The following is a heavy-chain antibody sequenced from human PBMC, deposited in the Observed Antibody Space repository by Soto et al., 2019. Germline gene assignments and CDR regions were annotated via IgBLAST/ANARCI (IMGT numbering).Heavy chain of an antibody. V-gene: IGHV4-31*02. CDR1: GGSITTGGRY. J-gene: IGHJ3*02. CDR2: IYYSGNT. CDR3: AQALVFTGGDGFDI. Sequence: QVRLQEWGPGLVKPSQTLSLKCSVSGGSITTGGRYWSWIRQLPGKGLEWIGDIYYSGNTYYNACLKSRVPISVEAAKNQFSLKLSSVTAADTAVYYCAQALVFTGGDGFDIWGQGRLVTVSS. D-gene: IGHD1-1*01.